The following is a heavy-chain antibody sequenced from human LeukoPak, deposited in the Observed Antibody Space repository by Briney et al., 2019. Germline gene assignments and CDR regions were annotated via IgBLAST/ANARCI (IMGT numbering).Heavy chain of an antibody. CDR2: IIPIFGTA. J-gene: IGHJ4*02. V-gene: IGHV1-69*13. CDR3: ASPPDCSGGSCYFGAR. CDR1: GGTFSSYA. D-gene: IGHD2-15*01. Sequence: SVKVSCKASGGTFSSYAISWVRQAPGQGLEWMGGIIPIFGTANYAQKFQGRVTITADESTSTAYMELSSLRSEDTAVYYCASPPDCSGGSCYFGARWGQGTLVTVSS.